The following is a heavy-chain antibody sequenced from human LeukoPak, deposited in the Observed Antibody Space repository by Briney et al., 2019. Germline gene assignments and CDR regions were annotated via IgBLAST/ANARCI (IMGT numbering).Heavy chain of an antibody. J-gene: IGHJ3*02. V-gene: IGHV1-69*04. Sequence: ASVKVSCKASGGTFSSYAISWVRQAPGQGLEWMGRIIPILGIANYAQKFQGRVTITADKSTSTAYMELSSLRSEHTAVYYCARGDSSSWSDAFDIWGQGTMVTVSS. CDR2: IIPILGIA. CDR3: ARGDSSSWSDAFDI. D-gene: IGHD6-13*01. CDR1: GGTFSSYA.